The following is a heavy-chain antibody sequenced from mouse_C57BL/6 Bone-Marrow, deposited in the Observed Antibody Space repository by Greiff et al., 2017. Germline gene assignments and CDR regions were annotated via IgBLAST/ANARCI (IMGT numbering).Heavy chain of an antibody. D-gene: IGHD2-12*01. CDR1: GFSFNTYA. Sequence: EVKLVESGGGLVQPKGSLKLSCAASGFSFNTYAMDWVRQAPGKGLEWVARIRSKSNNYATYYADSVKDRFTISRDDSESMLYLQMNNLKTEDTAMYYCVRGAYYSLYFDYWGQGTTLTVSS. CDR3: VRGAYYSLYFDY. V-gene: IGHV10-1*01. CDR2: IRSKSNNYAT. J-gene: IGHJ2*01.